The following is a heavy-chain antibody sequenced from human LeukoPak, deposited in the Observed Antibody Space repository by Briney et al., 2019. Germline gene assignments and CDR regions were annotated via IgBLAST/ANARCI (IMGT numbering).Heavy chain of an antibody. Sequence: GGSLRLSCAASGFTFSTYAMSWVRRAPGKRLEWVSAVSGGGDTFYSDSVKGRFTVSRDNSKNTLYLQMNSLRAEDTAVYYCARAGYGSGSYIPDYYGMDVWGQGTTVTVSS. J-gene: IGHJ6*02. CDR1: GFTFSTYA. D-gene: IGHD3-10*01. V-gene: IGHV3-23*01. CDR2: VSGGGDT. CDR3: ARAGYGSGSYIPDYYGMDV.